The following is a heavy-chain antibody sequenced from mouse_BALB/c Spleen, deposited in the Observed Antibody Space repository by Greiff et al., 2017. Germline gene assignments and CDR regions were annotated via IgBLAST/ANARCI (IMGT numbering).Heavy chain of an antibody. CDR1: GYTFTSYT. J-gene: IGHJ2*01. Sequence: QVQLQQSGAELARPGASVKMSCKASGYTFTSYTMHWVKQRPGQGLEWIGYINPSSGYTNYNQKFKDKATLTADKSSSTAYMQLSSLTSEDSAVYYCATVTTADRVFDYWGQGTTLTVSS. V-gene: IGHV1-4*01. D-gene: IGHD1-2*01. CDR2: INPSSGYT. CDR3: ATVTTADRVFDY.